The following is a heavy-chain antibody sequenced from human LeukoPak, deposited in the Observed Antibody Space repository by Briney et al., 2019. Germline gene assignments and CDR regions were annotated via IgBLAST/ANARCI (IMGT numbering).Heavy chain of an antibody. CDR2: MNPNSGNT. D-gene: IGHD6-6*01. CDR3: ARGHSSSLYYYYGMDV. CDR1: GYTFTSYD. Sequence: ASVKVSCKASGYTFTSYDINWVRQATGQGLEWMGWMNPNSGNTGYAQKFQGRVTMTRNTSISTAYMELSSLRSESTAVYYRARGHSSSLYYYYGMDVWGQGTTVTVSS. J-gene: IGHJ6*02. V-gene: IGHV1-8*01.